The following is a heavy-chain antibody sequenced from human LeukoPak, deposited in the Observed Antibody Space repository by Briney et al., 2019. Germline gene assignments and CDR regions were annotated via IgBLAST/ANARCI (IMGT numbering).Heavy chain of an antibody. Sequence: PSETLSLTCAVYGGSFSGYYWSWTRQPPGKGLEWIGEINHSGSTNYNPSLKSRVTISVDTSKNQFSLKLSSVTAADTAVYYCARIGSSGWYTGYYYGMDVWGQGTTVTVSS. CDR1: GGSFSGYY. CDR2: INHSGST. D-gene: IGHD6-19*01. V-gene: IGHV4-34*01. J-gene: IGHJ6*02. CDR3: ARIGSSGWYTGYYYGMDV.